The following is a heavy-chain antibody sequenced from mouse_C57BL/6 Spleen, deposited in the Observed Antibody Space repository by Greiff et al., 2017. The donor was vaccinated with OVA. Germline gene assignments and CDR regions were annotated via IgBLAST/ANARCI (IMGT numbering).Heavy chain of an antibody. V-gene: IGHV1-82*01. CDR1: GYAFSSSW. Sequence: VMLVESGPELVKPGASVKISCKASGYAFSSSWMNWVKQRPGKGLEWIGRIYPGDGDTNYNGKFKGKATLTADKSSSTAYMQLSSLTSEDSAVYFCARAYPYYFDYWGQGTTLTVSS. J-gene: IGHJ2*01. CDR2: IYPGDGDT. CDR3: ARAYPYYFDY.